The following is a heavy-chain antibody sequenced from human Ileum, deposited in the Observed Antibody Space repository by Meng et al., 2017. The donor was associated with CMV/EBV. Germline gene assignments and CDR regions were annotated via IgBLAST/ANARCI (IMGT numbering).Heavy chain of an antibody. CDR3: VRGGLAWLYYSDS. Sequence: ASRYTFYWFALDCERQAPGQGLEWFMWINANTATQTSGQRGTGRFVFALDTSVGTAYLQISDLRPEDTAVYYCVRGGLAWLYYSDSWGQGTLVTVSS. CDR1: RYTFYWFA. D-gene: IGHD3-22*01. J-gene: IGHJ4*02. CDR2: INANTATQ. V-gene: IGHV7-4-1*02.